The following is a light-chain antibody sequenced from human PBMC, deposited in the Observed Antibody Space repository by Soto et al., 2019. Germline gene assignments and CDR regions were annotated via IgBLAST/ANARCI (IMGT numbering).Light chain of an antibody. CDR3: QQLSRYPLT. CDR2: SAS. J-gene: IGKJ4*01. CDR1: QALSNY. V-gene: IGKV1-9*01. Sequence: DIQLTQSPSVPSAPVGDTVTITCRASQALSNYLAWYQQKPGKDPDLLIYSASTLQSGVPSRFSGSGSETEFSLTIRALQPEDFATYYCQQLSRYPLTFGGGTKVDIK.